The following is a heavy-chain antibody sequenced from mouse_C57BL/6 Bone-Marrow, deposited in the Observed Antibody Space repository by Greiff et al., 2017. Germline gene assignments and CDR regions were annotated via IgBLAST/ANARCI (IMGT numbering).Heavy chain of an antibody. CDR2: IDPEDGET. J-gene: IGHJ1*03. CDR1: GFNIKDYY. Sequence: VQLQQSGAELVKPGASVKLSCTASGFNIKDYYMHWVKQRTEQGLEWIGRIDPEDGETTYAPKFQGKATITADTSSNTAYLQLSSLTSEDTAVYYCARLTGNWYFDVWGTGTTVTVSS. D-gene: IGHD4-1*01. V-gene: IGHV14-2*01. CDR3: ARLTGNWYFDV.